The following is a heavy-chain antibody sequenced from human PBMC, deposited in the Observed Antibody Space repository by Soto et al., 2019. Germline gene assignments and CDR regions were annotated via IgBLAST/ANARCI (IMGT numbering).Heavy chain of an antibody. CDR2: IIPASDTE. Sequence: QVHLVQSGAEVKKPGSSVNISCKASGGTFGTYGLNWVRQFPGQGLEWMGGIIPASDTENYAQKFQGRVTITADKSTNIAHMQRDSLTSDYTAVYYCATAVTAGTYYNYGLDVWGQGTTVTVS. V-gene: IGHV1-69*14. D-gene: IGHD2-21*02. CDR1: GGTFGTYG. J-gene: IGHJ6*02. CDR3: ATAVTAGTYYNYGLDV.